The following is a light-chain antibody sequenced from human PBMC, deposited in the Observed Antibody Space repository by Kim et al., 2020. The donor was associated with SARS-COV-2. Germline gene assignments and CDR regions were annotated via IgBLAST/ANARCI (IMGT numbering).Light chain of an antibody. CDR1: RSVRTK. V-gene: IGKV3D-15*01. Sequence: SPGGRATLSCRASRSVRTKLACYQQKPVQAPRHLIYGASTRATGVPARFSSSGSGTDFTLTISSLQSEDVAVYFCQQYDNWPPITFGQGTRVEIK. CDR2: GAS. CDR3: QQYDNWPPIT. J-gene: IGKJ5*01.